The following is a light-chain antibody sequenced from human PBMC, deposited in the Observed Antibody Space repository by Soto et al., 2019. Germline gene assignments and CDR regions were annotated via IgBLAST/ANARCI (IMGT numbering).Light chain of an antibody. Sequence: QSVLTQPASVSGSPGRSITISCTGASSDVGYSNYVSWYQQLPGKAPKLMIYDVSDRPSGVSNRFSGSKSGSTASLTISGLPAEDEADYYCSSYTSSSLYVFGTGTKVTVL. CDR2: DVS. V-gene: IGLV2-14*01. CDR1: SSDVGYSNY. J-gene: IGLJ1*01. CDR3: SSYTSSSLYV.